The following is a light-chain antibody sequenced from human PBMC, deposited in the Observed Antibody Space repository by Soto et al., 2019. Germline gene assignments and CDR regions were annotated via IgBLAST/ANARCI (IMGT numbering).Light chain of an antibody. J-gene: IGLJ2*01. CDR3: SSYGGSNNLV. CDR1: RRDVGGYNY. V-gene: IGLV2-8*01. CDR2: EVS. Sequence: SALTQPPSASWSPGPSVPISCTGTRRDVGGYNYVSWYQQHPGKAPKLMIYEVSKRPSGVPDRFSGSKSGNTASLTVSGLQAEDEADYYCSSYGGSNNLVFCGGTKVTVL.